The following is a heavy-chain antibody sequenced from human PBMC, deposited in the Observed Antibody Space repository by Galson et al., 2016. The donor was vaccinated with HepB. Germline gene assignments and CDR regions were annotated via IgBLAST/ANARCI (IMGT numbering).Heavy chain of an antibody. CDR1: GYTFTSYY. J-gene: IGHJ4*02. V-gene: IGHV1-46*01. CDR3: ARDRGARVSFYYFHY. D-gene: IGHD1-26*01. Sequence: SVKVSCKASGYTFTSYYIHWVRQAPGQGLEWVGVITPSGGITTYAQKFRGRVTMTRDTSRSTVYMELISLRSEDTAVYYCARDRGARVSFYYFHYWGQGTLGTVSS. CDR2: ITPSGGIT.